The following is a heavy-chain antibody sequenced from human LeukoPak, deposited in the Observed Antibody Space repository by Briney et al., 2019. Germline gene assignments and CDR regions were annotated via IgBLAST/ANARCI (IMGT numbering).Heavy chain of an antibody. V-gene: IGHV4-30-4*01. CDR3: ARHVRDVLLWFGDSPWYFQP. CDR2: IYYSGST. D-gene: IGHD3-10*01. J-gene: IGHJ1*01. Sequence: SETLSLTCTVSGGSISSGDYYWSWIRQPPGKGLEWIGYIYYSGSTYYNPSLKSRVTISVDTSKNQFSLKLSSVTAADTAVYYCARHVRDVLLWFGDSPWYFQPWGPGTLVTVSS. CDR1: GGSISSGDYY.